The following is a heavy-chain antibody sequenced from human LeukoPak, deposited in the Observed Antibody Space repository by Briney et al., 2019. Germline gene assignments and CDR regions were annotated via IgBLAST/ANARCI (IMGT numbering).Heavy chain of an antibody. Sequence: SETLSLTCTVSGASISSSSYYWGWIRQPPGKGLEWIGSIYYSGSTYYNPSLKSRVTISVDTSKNQFSLKLSSVTAADTAVYYCARRFSSGYSYWGQGTLVTVSS. D-gene: IGHD3-22*01. CDR3: ARRFSSGYSY. J-gene: IGHJ4*02. CDR2: IYYSGST. V-gene: IGHV4-39*01. CDR1: GASISSSSYY.